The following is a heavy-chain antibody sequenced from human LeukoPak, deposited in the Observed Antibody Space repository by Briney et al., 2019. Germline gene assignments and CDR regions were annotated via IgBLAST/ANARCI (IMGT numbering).Heavy chain of an antibody. D-gene: IGHD4-23*01. CDR3: ARGNSDRFPPYMDY. CDR2: IYHSGST. J-gene: IGHJ4*02. CDR1: GTSFSGNY. Sequence: PSETLSLTCAVFGTSFSGNYWGWIRQSPGKGLEWIGTIYHSGSTYYNPSLKSRITISVDTSKNQISLRLSSVTAADTAIYYCARGNSDRFPPYMDYWGQGILVIVSS. V-gene: IGHV4-38-2*01.